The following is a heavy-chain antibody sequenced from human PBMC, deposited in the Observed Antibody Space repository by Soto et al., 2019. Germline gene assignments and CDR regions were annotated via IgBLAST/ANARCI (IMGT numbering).Heavy chain of an antibody. CDR3: AKGRGGWYYDY. D-gene: IGHD6-19*01. CDR1: GFTFNYA. CDR2: ISGSGGTT. Sequence: GGSLRLSCAASGFTFNYAMSWVRQAPGEGLEWVSAISGSGGTTYYADSVKGRFTISRDNSKNTLYLEMNSLRAEDTAIYYCAKGRGGWYYDYWGQGTLVTVSS. V-gene: IGHV3-23*01. J-gene: IGHJ4*02.